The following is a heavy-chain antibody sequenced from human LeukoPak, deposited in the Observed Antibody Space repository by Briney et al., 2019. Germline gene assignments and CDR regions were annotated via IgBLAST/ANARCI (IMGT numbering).Heavy chain of an antibody. D-gene: IGHD6-6*01. J-gene: IGHJ6*03. CDR2: IYYSGST. CDR3: ARGGGSSSWYYYYYYMDV. Sequence: SETLSLTCTVSGGSISSYYWSWIRQPPGKGLEWIGYIYYSGSTNYNPSLKSRVTISVDTSKNQFSLKLSSVTAADTAVYYCARGGGSSSWYYYYYYMDVWGKGTTVTVSS. V-gene: IGHV4-59*12. CDR1: GGSISSYY.